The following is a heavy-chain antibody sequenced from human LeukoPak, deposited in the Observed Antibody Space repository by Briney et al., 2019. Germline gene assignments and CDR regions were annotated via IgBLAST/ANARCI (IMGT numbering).Heavy chain of an antibody. D-gene: IGHD3-16*01. CDR3: ARGSGDYVAGNYFDY. J-gene: IGHJ4*02. CDR1: GFTFSSFA. CDR2: ISGSGGST. V-gene: IGHV3-23*01. Sequence: GGSLRLSCAASGFTFSSFAVNWVRQAPGKGLEWVPSISGSGGSTYYADPVKGRFSISRDNSNNALYLQMNSLRAEDTAVYYCARGSGDYVAGNYFDYWGQGTLVTVSS.